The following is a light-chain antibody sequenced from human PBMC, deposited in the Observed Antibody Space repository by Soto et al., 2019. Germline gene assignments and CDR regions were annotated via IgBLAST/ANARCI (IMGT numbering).Light chain of an antibody. CDR1: QSVSSH. CDR3: QQYDNWPLT. J-gene: IGKJ4*01. V-gene: IGKV3-15*01. Sequence: RVMTQSPVTLSVSPGESATLSCRASQSVSSHVAWYQQKAGRAPRLLIYDTSSRVTGVPARFSGSGSETELTLTISGLQSEDFAVYYCQQYDNWPLTFGGGTTLQIK. CDR2: DTS.